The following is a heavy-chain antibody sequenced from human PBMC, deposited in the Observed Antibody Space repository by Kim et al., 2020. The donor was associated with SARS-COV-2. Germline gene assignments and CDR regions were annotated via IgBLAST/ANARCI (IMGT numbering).Heavy chain of an antibody. CDR1: GGSISSSSYY. D-gene: IGHD2-21*02. J-gene: IGHJ4*02. CDR2: IYYSGST. V-gene: IGHV4-39*07. Sequence: SETLSLTCTVSGGSISSSSYYWGWIRQPPGKGLEWIGSIYYSGSTYYNPSLKSRVTISVDTSKNQFSLKLSSVTAADTAVYYCARVVAVIEAYCGGDCYYYFDYWGQGTLVTVSS. CDR3: ARVVAVIEAYCGGDCYYYFDY.